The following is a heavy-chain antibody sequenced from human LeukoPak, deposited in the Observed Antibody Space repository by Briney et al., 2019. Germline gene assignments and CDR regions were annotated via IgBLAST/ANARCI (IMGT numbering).Heavy chain of an antibody. CDR3: AGGGQGKGYGADEVFDF. Sequence: SQTLSLTCAISGDSVSGNSTAYNWIRQSPSRGLEWLGRTYYRSKWYNDYALSVKSRITFNPDTSKNQLSLHLNSVTPEDTAVYYCAGGGQGKGYGADEVFDFWGQGTMVPVSS. CDR2: TYYRSKWYN. CDR1: GDSVSGNSTA. V-gene: IGHV6-1*01. D-gene: IGHD5-18*01. J-gene: IGHJ3*01.